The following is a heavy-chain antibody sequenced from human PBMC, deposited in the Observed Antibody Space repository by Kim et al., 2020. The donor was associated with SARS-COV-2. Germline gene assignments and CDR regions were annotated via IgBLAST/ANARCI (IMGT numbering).Heavy chain of an antibody. CDR3: ARDLLGGGLAMGFDY. D-gene: IGHD3-10*01. V-gene: IGHV3-33*01. Sequence: GGSLRLSCAASGFTFSSYGMHWVRQAPGKGLEWVAVIWYDGSNKYYADSVKGRFTISRDNSKNTLYLQMNSLRAEDTAVYYCARDLLGGGLAMGFDYWGQGTLVTVSS. CDR2: IWYDGSNK. J-gene: IGHJ4*02. CDR1: GFTFSSYG.